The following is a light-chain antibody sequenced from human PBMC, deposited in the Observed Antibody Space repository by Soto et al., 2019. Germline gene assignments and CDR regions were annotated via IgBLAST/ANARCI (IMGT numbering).Light chain of an antibody. CDR3: QHYNSNPWT. V-gene: IGKV1-5*01. Sequence: DIQMTRSPSTLSASVGDRVTITCRASQSVGSWLAWYQQRPGKAPRLLIFDASSLESGVPSRFSGSGSGTEFTLTVTSLQADDFATYYCQHYNSNPWTFGLGTKVEIK. J-gene: IGKJ1*01. CDR1: QSVGSW. CDR2: DAS.